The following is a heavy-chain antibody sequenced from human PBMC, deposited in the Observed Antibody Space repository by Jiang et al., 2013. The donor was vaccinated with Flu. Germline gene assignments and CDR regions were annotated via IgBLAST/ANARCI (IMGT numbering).Heavy chain of an antibody. Sequence: LGMTNYAQTLQGRLTITADKSTTTAYMDLNSLRIEDTAVYYCARTTHMTSVTTDDFWGQGTLVTVSS. CDR2: LGMT. J-gene: IGHJ4*02. D-gene: IGHD4-17*01. CDR3: ARTTHMTSVTTDDF. V-gene: IGHV1-69*02.